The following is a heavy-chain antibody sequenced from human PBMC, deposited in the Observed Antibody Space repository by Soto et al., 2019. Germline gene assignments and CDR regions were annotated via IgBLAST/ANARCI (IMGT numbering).Heavy chain of an antibody. Sequence: LGGSLRLSCAASGFTFSSYGMHWVRQAPGKGLEWVAVISYDGSNKYYADSVKGRFTISRDNSKNTLYLQMNSLRAEDTAVYYCAKDGLRFLEWLLYPPHNNWFDPWGQGTLVTVSS. V-gene: IGHV3-30*18. CDR1: GFTFSSYG. J-gene: IGHJ5*02. D-gene: IGHD3-3*01. CDR3: AKDGLRFLEWLLYPPHNNWFDP. CDR2: ISYDGSNK.